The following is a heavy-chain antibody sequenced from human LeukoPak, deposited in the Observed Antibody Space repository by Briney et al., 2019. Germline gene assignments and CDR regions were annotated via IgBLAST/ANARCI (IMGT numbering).Heavy chain of an antibody. Sequence: SVKVSCKASGYTLTGYYVHWLRQAPGQGLEWMGRIIPILGIANYAQKFQGRVTITADKSTSTAYMELSSLRSEDTAVYYCARAPVAARPMNWFDPWGQGTLVTVSS. CDR1: GYTLTGYY. J-gene: IGHJ5*02. D-gene: IGHD6-6*01. CDR2: IIPILGIA. CDR3: ARAPVAARPMNWFDP. V-gene: IGHV1-69*04.